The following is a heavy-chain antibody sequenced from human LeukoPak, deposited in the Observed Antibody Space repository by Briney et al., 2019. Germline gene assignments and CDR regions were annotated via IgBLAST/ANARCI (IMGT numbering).Heavy chain of an antibody. Sequence: SETLSLTCTVSGGSISSYYWNWIRQPPGKGLEWIGYIYYSGSTNYNPSLKSRITISVDTSKNHFSLKLSSVTAADTAVYYCASRDLFYWYFDLWGRGTLVTVSS. CDR1: GGSISSYY. V-gene: IGHV4-59*08. J-gene: IGHJ2*01. CDR2: IYYSGST. CDR3: ASRDLFYWYFDL. D-gene: IGHD2-21*01.